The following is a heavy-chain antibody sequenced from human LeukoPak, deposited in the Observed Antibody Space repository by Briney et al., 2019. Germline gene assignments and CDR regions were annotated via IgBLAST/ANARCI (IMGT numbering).Heavy chain of an antibody. V-gene: IGHV4-34*01. CDR1: GGSFSGYY. J-gene: IGHJ3*02. CDR2: INHSGST. CDR3: ARATLDAFDI. Sequence: SETLSLTCAVYGGSFSGYYWSWIRQPPGKGLEWIGEINHSGSTNYNPSLKSRVTISVDTSKNQFSLKLSSVTAAGTAVYYCARATLDAFDIWGQGTMVTVSS.